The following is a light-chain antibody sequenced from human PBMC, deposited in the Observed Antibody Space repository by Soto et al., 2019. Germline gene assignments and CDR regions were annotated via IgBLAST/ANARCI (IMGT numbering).Light chain of an antibody. CDR1: QSVSSDF. CDR2: GAS. CDR3: QFFVRSSYI. Sequence: DILLTQSPGTLSLSPGETATLSCRASQSVSSDFLAWYQQKPGQSPRLLIYGASLRVTGIPDRFSGSGSGTDFTLSISSLQPEDCAVYYCQFFVRSSYIFRQGTKLEIK. V-gene: IGKV3-20*01. J-gene: IGKJ2*01.